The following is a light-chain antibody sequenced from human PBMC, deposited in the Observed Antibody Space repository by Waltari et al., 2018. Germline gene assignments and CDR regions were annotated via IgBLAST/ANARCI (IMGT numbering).Light chain of an antibody. CDR3: QQYYNWRA. CDR2: DAS. Sequence: EIVMTQSPVTLSVSPGERATLYCRASETVSHKLAWYQQKPGQAPRLLIYDASTRASGVPDRFSARGYGTDFTLSISSLQSEDFAVYFCQQYYNWRAVGQGTKVEIK. CDR1: ETVSHK. V-gene: IGKV3D-15*01. J-gene: IGKJ1*01.